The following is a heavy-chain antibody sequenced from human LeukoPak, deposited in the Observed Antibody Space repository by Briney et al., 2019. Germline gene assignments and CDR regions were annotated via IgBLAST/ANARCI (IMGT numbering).Heavy chain of an antibody. CDR2: INHSGST. D-gene: IGHD3-10*01. CDR3: ARVSGSGSYYYYYGMDV. J-gene: IGHJ6*02. CDR1: GFTFSSYA. V-gene: IGHV4-34*01. Sequence: GSLRLSCAASGFTFSSYARSWIRQPPGKGLEWIGEINHSGSTNYNPSLKSRVTISVDTSKNQFSLKLSSVTAADTAVYYCARVSGSGSYYYYYGMDVWGQGTTVTVSS.